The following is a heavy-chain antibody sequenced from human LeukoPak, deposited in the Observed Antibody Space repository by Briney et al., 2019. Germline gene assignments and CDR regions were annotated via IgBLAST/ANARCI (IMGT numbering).Heavy chain of an antibody. CDR2: IYYSGST. V-gene: IGHV4-30-4*01. CDR3: ARGKWELLVDY. J-gene: IGHJ4*02. Sequence: SETLSLTCNVSGGSISSGDYYWGWIRQPPGKGLEWIGYIYYSGSTYYNPSLKSRVTISVDTSKNQFSLKLSSVTAADTAVYYCARGKWELLVDYWGQGTRVTVFS. D-gene: IGHD1-26*01. CDR1: GGSISSGDYY.